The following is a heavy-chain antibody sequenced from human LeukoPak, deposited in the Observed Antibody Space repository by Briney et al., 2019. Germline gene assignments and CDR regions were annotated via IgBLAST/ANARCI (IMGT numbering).Heavy chain of an antibody. D-gene: IGHD6-13*01. CDR3: GGDGAAAAGTPLFFDF. CDR1: GGSISSYY. J-gene: IGHJ3*01. V-gene: IGHV4-59*01. CDR2: IYYSGST. Sequence: SSETLSLTCTVSGGSISSYYWSWIRQPPGKGLEWIGYIYYSGSTNYNPSLKSRVTISVDTSKNQFSLKLSSVTAADTAVYYCGGDGAAAAGTPLFFDFGGKGKMVTVSS.